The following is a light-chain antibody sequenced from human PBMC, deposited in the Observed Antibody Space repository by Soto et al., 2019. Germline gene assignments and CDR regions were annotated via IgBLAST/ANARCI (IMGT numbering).Light chain of an antibody. V-gene: IGLV1-40*01. J-gene: IGLJ1*01. Sequence: QSVLTQPPSVSGAPGQRVTISCTGSSSNIGAGYDVHWYQQLPGRAPKLLIYANNNRPSGVPDRFSGSRSGTSASLAITGLQDEDEADYYCQSYDSSLSGFYVFGTGTKVTVL. CDR2: ANN. CDR1: SSNIGAGYD. CDR3: QSYDSSLSGFYV.